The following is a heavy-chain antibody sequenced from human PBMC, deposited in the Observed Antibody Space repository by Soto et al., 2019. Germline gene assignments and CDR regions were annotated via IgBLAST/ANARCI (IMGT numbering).Heavy chain of an antibody. CDR3: ARAYSSGPLDV. J-gene: IGHJ6*02. V-gene: IGHV3-53*01. D-gene: IGHD3-22*01. CDR1: GFTVSSNY. Sequence: GGSLRLSCAASGFTVSSNYMSWVRQAPGKGLEWVSVIYSGGSTYYADSVKGRFTISRDNSKNTLYLQMNSLRAEDTAVYYCARAYSSGPLDVCGQGTTVTVYS. CDR2: IYSGGST.